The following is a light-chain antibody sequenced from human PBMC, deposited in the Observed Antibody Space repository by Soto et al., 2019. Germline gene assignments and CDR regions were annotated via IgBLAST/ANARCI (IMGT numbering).Light chain of an antibody. CDR3: QQYNSSSRT. Sequence: DIQMTQSPSTLSASVGDRVTITCRASQSISSWLAWYQQKPGKAPKLLIYKASSLESGVPSRFSGSGSGTEFTRTISSLQHDDFATYYCQQYNSSSRTFGQGTKVEIK. CDR1: QSISSW. CDR2: KAS. V-gene: IGKV1-5*03. J-gene: IGKJ1*01.